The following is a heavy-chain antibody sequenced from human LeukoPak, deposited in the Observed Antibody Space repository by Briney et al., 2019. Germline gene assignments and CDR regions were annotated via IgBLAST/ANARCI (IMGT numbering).Heavy chain of an antibody. CDR1: GGSISSGGYY. D-gene: IGHD2-2*01. J-gene: IGHJ5*02. CDR2: IYYSGST. Sequence: SETLSLTCTVSGGSISSGGYYWSWIRQHPGKGLEWIGYIYYSGSTYYNPSLKSRVTISVDTSKNQFSLKLSSVTAADTAVYYCARSGTVVVPVPVSNWFDPWGREPWSPSPQ. V-gene: IGHV4-31*03. CDR3: ARSGTVVVPVPVSNWFDP.